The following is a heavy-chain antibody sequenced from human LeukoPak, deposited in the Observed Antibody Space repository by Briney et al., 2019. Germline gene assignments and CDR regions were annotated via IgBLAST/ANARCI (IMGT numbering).Heavy chain of an antibody. V-gene: IGHV3-64*01. D-gene: IGHD3-10*01. CDR1: GFTFSSYR. CDR3: ARDFRLSDY. CDR2: ISSNGGST. J-gene: IGHJ4*02. Sequence: GGPLRLSCAASGFTFSSYRMHWVRQAPGKGLEYVSAISSNGGSTYYANSVKGRFTISRDNSKNTLYLQMGSLRAEDMAVYYCARDFRLSDYWGQGTLVTVSS.